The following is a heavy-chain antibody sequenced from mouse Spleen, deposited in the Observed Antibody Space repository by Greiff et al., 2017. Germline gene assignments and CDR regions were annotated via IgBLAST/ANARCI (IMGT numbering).Heavy chain of an antibody. CDR2: ISSGGGNT. CDR3: ARREVRRWFAY. D-gene: IGHD2-14*01. J-gene: IGHJ3*01. Sequence: EVQGVESGGGLVKLGGSLKLSCAASGFTFSSYAMSWVRQPPEKRLEWVATISSGGGNTYYPDSVKGRFTISRDNAKNTLYLQMSSLKSEDTAMYYCARREVRRWFAYWGQGTLVTVSA. V-gene: IGHV5-9-3*01. CDR1: GFTFSSYA.